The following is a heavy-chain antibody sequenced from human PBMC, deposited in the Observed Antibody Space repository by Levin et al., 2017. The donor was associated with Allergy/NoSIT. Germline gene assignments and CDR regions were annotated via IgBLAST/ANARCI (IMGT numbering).Heavy chain of an antibody. CDR2: ITGGGGDK. J-gene: IGHJ3*01. V-gene: IGHV3-23*01. D-gene: IGHD1-1*01. CDR1: GFTFSDYA. Sequence: GGSLRLSCAASGFTFSDYAMTWVRQAPGKGLEWVSVITGGGGDKYYGDSVKGRFTVSRDNSKDTLYLELNSLRAADTAVYYCAKKQGGTSGFSFDVWGQGTMVTVSS. CDR3: AKKQGGTSGFSFDV.